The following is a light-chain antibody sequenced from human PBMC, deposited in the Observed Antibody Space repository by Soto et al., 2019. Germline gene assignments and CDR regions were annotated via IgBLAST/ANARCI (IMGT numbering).Light chain of an antibody. CDR1: QTIGNY. J-gene: IGKJ1*01. V-gene: IGKV1-39*01. Sequence: IRMAQSPWSFCASTGDRVTTTCRASQTIGNYLNWYQQRPGKAPNLLISAASTLQSGVPSRFSGSGSGTDFTLTITSLQPEDFATYYCQQSYNTPRTFGQGTKV. CDR2: AAS. CDR3: QQSYNTPRT.